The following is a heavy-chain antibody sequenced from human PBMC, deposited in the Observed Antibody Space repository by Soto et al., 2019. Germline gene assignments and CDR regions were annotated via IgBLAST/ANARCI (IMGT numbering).Heavy chain of an antibody. Sequence: SVKVSCKASGGTFSSYAISWVRQAPGQGLEWMGGIIPIFGTANYAQKFQGRVTITADESTSTAYMELSSLRSEDTAVYYCASDRGSSSSRYYFDYWVQGTLVTVSS. CDR2: IIPIFGTA. D-gene: IGHD6-6*01. J-gene: IGHJ4*02. V-gene: IGHV1-69*13. CDR3: ASDRGSSSSRYYFDY. CDR1: GGTFSSYA.